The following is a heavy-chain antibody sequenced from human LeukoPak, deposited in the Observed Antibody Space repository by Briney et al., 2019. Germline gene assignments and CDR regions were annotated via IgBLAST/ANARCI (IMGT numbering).Heavy chain of an antibody. CDR1: GYSISSGYY. D-gene: IGHD3-22*01. J-gene: IGHJ3*02. Sequence: PSETLSLTCTVSGYSISSGYYWGWIRQPPGKGLEWIGSIYHSGSTYYNPSLKSRVTISVDTSKNQFSLKLSSVTAADTAVYYCASSMIVVVKSWTNAFDIWGQGTMVTVSS. V-gene: IGHV4-38-2*02. CDR3: ASSMIVVVKSWTNAFDI. CDR2: IYHSGST.